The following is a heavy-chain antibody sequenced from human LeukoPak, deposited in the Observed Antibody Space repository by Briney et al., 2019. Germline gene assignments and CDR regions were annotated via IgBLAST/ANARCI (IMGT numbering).Heavy chain of an antibody. CDR1: GGSISSYY. D-gene: IGHD6-19*01. CDR3: ARENSSSGHFDY. V-gene: IGHV4-59*01. CDR2: IYYSGST. Sequence: PSETLSLTCTVSGGSISSYYWSWIRQPPGKGLEWIGYIYYSGSTNYNPSLKSRVTISVDTSKNQFSLKLSSVTAADTAVYYCARENSSSGHFDYWGQGTLVTVSS. J-gene: IGHJ4*02.